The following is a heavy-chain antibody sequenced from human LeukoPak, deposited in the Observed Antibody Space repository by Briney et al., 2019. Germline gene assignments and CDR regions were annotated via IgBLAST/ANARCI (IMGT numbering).Heavy chain of an antibody. CDR1: GFTLSEYY. CDR3: ARVGCSSTSCYEVDY. D-gene: IGHD2-2*01. CDR2: ISSGGTTI. Sequence: GGSLRLSCAASGFTLSEYYMSWIRQAPGKGLEWVSYISSGGTTIYYADSVKGRLTISRDNAKNSLYLQMNSLRAEDTALYYCARVGCSSTSCYEVDYWGQGTLVTVSS. V-gene: IGHV3-11*04. J-gene: IGHJ4*02.